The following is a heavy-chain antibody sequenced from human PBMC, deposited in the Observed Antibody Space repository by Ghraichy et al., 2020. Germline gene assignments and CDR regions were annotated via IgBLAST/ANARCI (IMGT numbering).Heavy chain of an antibody. CDR2: INPSGGST. CDR3: ARGGRDYGGTHDTFDI. V-gene: IGHV1-46*01. CDR1: GYTFTSYY. D-gene: IGHD4-23*01. J-gene: IGHJ3*02. Sequence: ASVKVSCKASGYTFTSYYMHWVRQAPGQGLEWMGIINPSGGSTSYAQKFQGRVTMTRDTSTSTVYMELSSLRSEDTAVYYCARGGRDYGGTHDTFDIWGQGTMVTVSS.